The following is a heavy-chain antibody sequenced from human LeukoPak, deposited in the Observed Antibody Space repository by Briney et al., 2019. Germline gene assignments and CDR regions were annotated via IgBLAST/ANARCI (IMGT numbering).Heavy chain of an antibody. J-gene: IGHJ4*02. D-gene: IGHD5-12*01. CDR3: TTGGYGGQFDY. CDR1: GFTFNAYG. Sequence: GGSLRLSCAASGFTFNAYGMNWVRQAPGKGLEWVGRIKSKTDGGTTDYAAPVKGRFTISRDDSKNTLYLQMNSLKTEDTAVYYCTTGGYGGQFDYWGQGTLVTVSS. CDR2: IKSKTDGGTT. V-gene: IGHV3-15*01.